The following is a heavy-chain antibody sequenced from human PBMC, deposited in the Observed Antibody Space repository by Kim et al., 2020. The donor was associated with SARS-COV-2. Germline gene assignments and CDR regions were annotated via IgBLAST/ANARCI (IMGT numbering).Heavy chain of an antibody. CDR1: GFTFSSYG. CDR3: AKSRVAAEIEYAFDI. Sequence: GGSLRLSCAASGFTFSSYGMSWVRQAPGKGLEWVSTISGSGGSTYYADSVKGRFTISRDNAKNTLYLQMNSLRAEDTAVYYCAKSRVAAEIEYAFDIWGQGTMVTVSS. CDR2: ISGSGGST. J-gene: IGHJ3*02. D-gene: IGHD6-13*01. V-gene: IGHV3-23*01.